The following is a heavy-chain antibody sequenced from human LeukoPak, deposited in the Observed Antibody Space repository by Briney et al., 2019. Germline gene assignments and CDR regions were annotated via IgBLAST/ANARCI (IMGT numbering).Heavy chain of an antibody. J-gene: IGHJ6*02. V-gene: IGHV3-30*18. CDR3: AEETWFGAKPDYGMDV. CDR2: ISYDGSNK. CDR1: GFTFSTYG. Sequence: GGSLRLSCAVSGFTFSTYGMHWVRQAPGKGLEWVAVISYDGSNKYYADSVKGRFTISRDNSKNTLYLQMNSLRAEDTAIYYCAEETWFGAKPDYGMDVWGQGTTVTVSS. D-gene: IGHD3-10*01.